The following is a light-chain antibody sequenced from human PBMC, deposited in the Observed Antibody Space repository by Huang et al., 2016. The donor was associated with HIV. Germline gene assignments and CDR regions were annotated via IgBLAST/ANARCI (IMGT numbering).Light chain of an antibody. J-gene: IGKJ5*01. Sequence: DIQMTQSPPSLSASVGDRVTITCQASQDISNHLNWYQQRPGKAPKLLMFDASNLETGVPSRFSGSGSGTHFTFTISSLQPEDIATYYCQQYDNFPPSITFGQGTRLEMK. CDR1: QDISNH. V-gene: IGKV1-33*01. CDR3: QQYDNFPPSIT. CDR2: DAS.